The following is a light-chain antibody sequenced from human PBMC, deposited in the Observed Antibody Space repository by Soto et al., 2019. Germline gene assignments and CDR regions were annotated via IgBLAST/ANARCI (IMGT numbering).Light chain of an antibody. V-gene: IGKV1-39*01. J-gene: IGKJ1*01. CDR1: QSISNH. Sequence: DIQMTQSPSSVSASVEDRVIITCRASQSISNHLNWYQQKPGKAPKLLIFAASSLQSGVPSRFSGSRSGPDFTLTISSLQPEDFATYYCQQSYSSPPTFGQGTK. CDR3: QQSYSSPPT. CDR2: AAS.